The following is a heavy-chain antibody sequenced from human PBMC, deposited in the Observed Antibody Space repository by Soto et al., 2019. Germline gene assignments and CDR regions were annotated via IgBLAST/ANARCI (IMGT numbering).Heavy chain of an antibody. V-gene: IGHV3-15*07. CDR1: GFTFTNAW. CDR3: ITGFLDCLRAYY. J-gene: IGHJ4*02. Sequence: EVQLVESGGDLVKPGGSLRLSCAASGFTFTNAWMNWVRQAPGKGLEWVGLIKSKTDGGTTDYAAPVKGRFTISRDDSKNTLYLQLNSLKTEDTAVYYCITGFLDCLRAYYWGQGTLVTVSS. D-gene: IGHD3-3*01. CDR2: IKSKTDGGTT.